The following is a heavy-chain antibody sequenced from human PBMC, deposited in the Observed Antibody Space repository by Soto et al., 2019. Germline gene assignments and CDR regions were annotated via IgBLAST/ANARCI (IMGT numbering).Heavy chain of an antibody. J-gene: IGHJ3*02. CDR1: GYGFDIHW. Sequence: GESLKIPCKGSGYGFDIHWVAWLRQMPGKGLAWVGIIYPGNSNTMYSPSFQGQVTISADTALSTPYLQWDTLKPSDTAIDFCASDPHCDGGNCPMGGFDMWGQGTMVTVSS. CDR3: ASDPHCDGGNCPMGGFDM. CDR2: IYPGNSNT. D-gene: IGHD2-15*01. V-gene: IGHV5-51*01.